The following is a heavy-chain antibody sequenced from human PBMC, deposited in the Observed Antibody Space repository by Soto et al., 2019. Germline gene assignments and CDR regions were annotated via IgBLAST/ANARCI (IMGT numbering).Heavy chain of an antibody. CDR3: EREGWEDFWSGFDPQADYGMDV. V-gene: IGHV1-46*01. CDR2: INPSGGST. D-gene: IGHD3-3*01. Sequence: GASVKVCCKASGYQLISYYMHWVRKAPGQGIEWMGIINPSGGSTIYAQKFKCRVTMTRDTSKRSVYLELSTLRSEHTAVYYCEREGWEDFWSGFDPQADYGMDVWGQGTTVTVSS. J-gene: IGHJ6*02. CDR1: GYQLISYY.